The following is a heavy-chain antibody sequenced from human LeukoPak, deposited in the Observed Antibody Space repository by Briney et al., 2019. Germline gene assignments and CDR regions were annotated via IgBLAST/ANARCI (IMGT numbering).Heavy chain of an antibody. D-gene: IGHD5-24*01. V-gene: IGHV1-46*01. CDR1: GFTFTSYY. CDR3: ARGRDGYNADDAFDI. CDR2: INPSGGST. Sequence: ASVKVSCKAAGFTFTSYYMHWVRQAPGQGLEWMGVINPSGGSTSYAQKFQGRVTMTRDTSTSTVYMELSSLRSEDTAVYYCARGRDGYNADDAFDIWGQGTMVTVSS. J-gene: IGHJ3*02.